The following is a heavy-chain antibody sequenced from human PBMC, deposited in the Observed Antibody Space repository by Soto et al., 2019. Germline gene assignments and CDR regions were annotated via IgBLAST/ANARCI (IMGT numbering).Heavy chain of an antibody. Sequence: GASVKVSCKASGYTFTSYGISWARQAPGQGLEWMGWISAYNGNTNYAQKLQGRVTMTTDTSTSTAYMELRSLRSDDTAVYYCARDGYGDYYYGMDVWGQGTTVTVSS. CDR1: GYTFTSYG. J-gene: IGHJ6*02. V-gene: IGHV1-18*01. CDR2: ISAYNGNT. D-gene: IGHD4-17*01. CDR3: ARDGYGDYYYGMDV.